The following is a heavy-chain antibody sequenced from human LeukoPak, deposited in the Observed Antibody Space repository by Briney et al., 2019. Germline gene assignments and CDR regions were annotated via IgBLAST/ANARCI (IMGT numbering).Heavy chain of an antibody. J-gene: IGHJ5*02. CDR1: GGSISSSTYY. D-gene: IGHD6-13*01. Sequence: SETLSLTCSVSGGSISSSTYYWGWIRQPPGKGLEWVGEINHSGSTNYNPSLKSRVTISVDTSKNQFSLKLSSVTAADTAVYYCARVCGSSRGRRGWFDPWGQGTLVTVSS. V-gene: IGHV4-39*07. CDR3: ARVCGSSRGRRGWFDP. CDR2: INHSGST.